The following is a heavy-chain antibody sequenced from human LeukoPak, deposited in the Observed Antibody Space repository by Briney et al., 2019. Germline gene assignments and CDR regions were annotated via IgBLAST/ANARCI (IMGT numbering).Heavy chain of an antibody. J-gene: IGHJ5*02. CDR3: ARRRKDLNWFDP. CDR1: GGSISSNNW. V-gene: IGHV4-4*02. CDR2: IYHSGSP. Sequence: RSSGTLSLTCAVSGGSISSNNWWGWVRQPPGKGLEWIGEIYHSGSPNYNPSLKSRVTISVDKSRNHFSLRLNSVTAADTAVYYCARRRKDLNWFDPWGQGTLVTVSS.